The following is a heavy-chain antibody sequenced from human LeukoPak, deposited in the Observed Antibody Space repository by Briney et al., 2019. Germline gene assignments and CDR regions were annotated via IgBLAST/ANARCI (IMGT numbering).Heavy chain of an antibody. Sequence: PGASLRLSCAASGFTFSTYAMSWVRQAPGKGLEWVSTISPNVGSTYYADSVKGRFTISRDNSKNTLYLQMNSLRAEDTAVYYCARGYGDYPFDYWGQGTLVTVSS. J-gene: IGHJ4*02. CDR2: ISPNVGST. V-gene: IGHV3-23*01. D-gene: IGHD4-17*01. CDR3: ARGYGDYPFDY. CDR1: GFTFSTYA.